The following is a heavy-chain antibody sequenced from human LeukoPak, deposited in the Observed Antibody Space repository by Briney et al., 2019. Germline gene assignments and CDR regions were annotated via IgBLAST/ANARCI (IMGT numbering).Heavy chain of an antibody. D-gene: IGHD3-10*02. CDR1: GFTFSSYS. J-gene: IGHJ4*02. CDR2: ISSSSSYI. V-gene: IGHV3-21*01. Sequence: PGGSLRLSCAASGFTFSSYSMNCVRQAPGEGLECVSSISSSSSYIYYADSVKGRFTISRDNAKNSLFLETDSLRGDDTGIYYCARDPNVLGITPYYFDFWGQGTLVTVSS. CDR3: ARDPNVLGITPYYFDF.